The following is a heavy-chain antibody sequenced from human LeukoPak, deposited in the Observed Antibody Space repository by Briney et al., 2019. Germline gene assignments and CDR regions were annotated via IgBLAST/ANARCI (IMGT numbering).Heavy chain of an antibody. CDR2: ISPSGAST. V-gene: IGHV1-46*01. Sequence: HRASVKVSCKASGYTLTSYYVHWVRQAPGQGLEWMGIISPSGASTSYAQKFQGRVTMTRDMSTSTVYMELSSLISEDTAVYYCARGSSRGPRDAFDFWGQGTMVTLSS. CDR1: GYTLTSYY. D-gene: IGHD2-15*01. J-gene: IGHJ3*01. CDR3: ARGSSRGPRDAFDF.